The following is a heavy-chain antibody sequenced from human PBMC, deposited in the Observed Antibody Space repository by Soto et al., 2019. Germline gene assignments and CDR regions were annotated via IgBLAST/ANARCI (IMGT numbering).Heavy chain of an antibody. D-gene: IGHD3-16*02. Sequence: ASVKVSCKASGYTFTSYAMHWVRQAPGQRLEWMGWINAGNGNTKYSQKFQGRVTITRDTSASTAYMELSSLRSEDTAVYYCARDQRGPYYDSVWGSYRPASFDYWGQGTLVTASS. CDR3: ARDQRGPYYDSVWGSYRPASFDY. CDR1: GYTFTSYA. V-gene: IGHV1-3*01. J-gene: IGHJ4*02. CDR2: INAGNGNT.